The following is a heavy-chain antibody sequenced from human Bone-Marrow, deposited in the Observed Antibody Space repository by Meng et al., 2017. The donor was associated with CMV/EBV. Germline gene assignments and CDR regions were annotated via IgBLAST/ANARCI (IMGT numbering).Heavy chain of an antibody. CDR1: GGSISTNSNN. CDR3: ARDRRLQWFYH. Sequence: SETLSLTCTVSGGSISTNSNNWGWIRQPPGKELEWIGSIYYSGGTYYNPSLKSRVTISVDTSKNQVSLRVTSVTAADTAVYYCARDRRLQWFYHWGQGTLVTVSS. D-gene: IGHD2-21*02. V-gene: IGHV4-39*07. J-gene: IGHJ5*02. CDR2: IYYSGGT.